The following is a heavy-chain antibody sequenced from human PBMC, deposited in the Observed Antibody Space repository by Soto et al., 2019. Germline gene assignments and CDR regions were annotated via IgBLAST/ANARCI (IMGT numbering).Heavy chain of an antibody. J-gene: IGHJ4*02. Sequence: QVHLQESGPGLVKPSETLSLTCTVSGGSISTRGYYWGWIRQPPGKGLEWIESMFYSGTTYYNPALKSRITIAVDSSKNQFSLRLRSVTAADTAVYYCARKEDGYSRVFDFWGQGILVTVSS. D-gene: IGHD4-4*01. CDR2: MFYSGTT. CDR3: ARKEDGYSRVFDF. V-gene: IGHV4-39*01. CDR1: GGSISTRGYY.